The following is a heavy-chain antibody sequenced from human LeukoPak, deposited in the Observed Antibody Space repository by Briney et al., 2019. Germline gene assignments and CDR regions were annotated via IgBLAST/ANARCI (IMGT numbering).Heavy chain of an antibody. J-gene: IGHJ4*02. V-gene: IGHV3-23*01. CDR3: AKGSSGTYSRIYFDY. D-gene: IGHD1-26*01. CDR2: ISASGDTT. Sequence: GGSLRLSCAASGFTFSSAMSWVRQAPGKGLDWVSVISASGDTTYYADSVKGRFTISRDNSKNTLYLQMNSLRAEDTALYYCAKGSSGTYSRIYFDYWGQGTPVTVSS. CDR1: GFTFSSA.